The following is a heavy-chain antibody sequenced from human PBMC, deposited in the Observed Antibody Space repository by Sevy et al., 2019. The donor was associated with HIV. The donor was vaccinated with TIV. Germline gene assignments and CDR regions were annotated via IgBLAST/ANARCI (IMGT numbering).Heavy chain of an antibody. V-gene: IGHV3-23*01. CDR2: ISGSGGST. CDR3: AKAGYSSSWYMIDP. D-gene: IGHD6-13*01. Sequence: GGSLRLSCAASGFTFSSYAMSWVRQAPGKGLEWVSAISGSGGSTYYADSVKGRFTISRDNSKNTQYLKMNSLRAEDTAVSYCAKAGYSSSWYMIDPWGQGTLVTVSS. J-gene: IGHJ5*02. CDR1: GFTFSSYA.